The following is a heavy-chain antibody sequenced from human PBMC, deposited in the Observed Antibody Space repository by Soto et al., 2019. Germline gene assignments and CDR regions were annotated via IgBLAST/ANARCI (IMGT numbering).Heavy chain of an antibody. V-gene: IGHV1-69*13. CDR3: ARDGTLYDSTGYYYLY. D-gene: IGHD3-22*01. CDR1: GGTFSKYS. CDR2: IIPMFGKA. Sequence: SVKVSCKASGGTFSKYSISWVRQAPGQGLEWMGGIIPMFGKANYAQKFQGRVTITADESTSTGYMELRSLISEDTAVYYCARDGTLYDSTGYYYLYWGQGTLVTVST. J-gene: IGHJ4*02.